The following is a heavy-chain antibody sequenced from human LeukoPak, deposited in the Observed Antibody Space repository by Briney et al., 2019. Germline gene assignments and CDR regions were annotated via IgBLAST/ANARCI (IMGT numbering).Heavy chain of an antibody. CDR2: FDPEDGET. V-gene: IGHV1-24*01. CDR3: ATRSYYNGPFDY. J-gene: IGHJ4*02. Sequence: ASVKVSCKVSGYTLTELSMHWVRQAPGKGLEWMGGFDPEDGETIYAQKFQGRVTMTEDTSTDTAYMELSSLRSEDTAVYYCATRSYYNGPFDYWGQGTLVTVSS. CDR1: GYTLTELS. D-gene: IGHD3-10*01.